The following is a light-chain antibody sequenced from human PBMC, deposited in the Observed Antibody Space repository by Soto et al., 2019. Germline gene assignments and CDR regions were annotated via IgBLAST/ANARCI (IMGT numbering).Light chain of an antibody. CDR3: SSYTAGSSLDVL. J-gene: IGLJ2*01. V-gene: IGLV2-14*03. CDR1: SSDIGSVSDY. CDR2: DVS. Sequence: QSALTQPASVSGSPGQSITISCTGTSSDIGSVSDYVSWYQQHPKKAPKLLIYDVSNRPSGVSDRFSGSKSGNTASLTISGLQAEDEADYYCSSYTAGSSLDVLFGGGTKLTVL.